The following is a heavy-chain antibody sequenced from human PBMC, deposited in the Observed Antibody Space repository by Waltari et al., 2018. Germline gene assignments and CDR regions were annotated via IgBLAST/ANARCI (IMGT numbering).Heavy chain of an antibody. Sequence: VQLVQSGAEVKKPGASVKVSCKASGYSFTSFDIYWVRQAAGQGLEWMGWMNPDSGNTGYEEKFQGRVTMTRDTSISTAYMELSSLRSEDTAVYYCAREFYYSDAFTGVWGQGTLVTVSS. V-gene: IGHV1-8*01. CDR2: MNPDSGNT. J-gene: IGHJ4*02. CDR1: GYSFTSFD. CDR3: AREFYYSDAFTGV. D-gene: IGHD4-17*01.